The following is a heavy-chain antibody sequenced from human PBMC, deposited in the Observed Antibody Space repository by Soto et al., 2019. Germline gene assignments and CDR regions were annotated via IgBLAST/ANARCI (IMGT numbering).Heavy chain of an antibody. V-gene: IGHV1-69*02. CDR2: IIPILGIA. Sequence: GASVKVSCKASGGTFSSYTISWVRQAPGQGLEWMGRIIPILGIANYAQKFQGRVTITADKSTSTAYMELSSLRSEDTAVYYCAAASSTSGGYYGMDVWGQGTTVTVSS. CDR1: GGTFSSYT. J-gene: IGHJ6*02. D-gene: IGHD2-2*01. CDR3: AAASSTSGGYYGMDV.